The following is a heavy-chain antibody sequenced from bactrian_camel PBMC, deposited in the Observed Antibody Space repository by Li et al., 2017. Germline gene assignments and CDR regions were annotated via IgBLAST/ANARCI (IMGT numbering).Heavy chain of an antibody. CDR1: GHYWSTYS. Sequence: HVQLVESGGGSVRAGGSLRLSCVLSGHYWSTYSWGWFRQAPGKGREGVAGIYTRDGTTYYADSVKDRFTISKDNAKNTVYLRMNNLQPEDTAMYYCAARPTNTQACVAAGRYLFAYWGQGTQVTVS. CDR2: IYTRDGTT. D-gene: IGHD3*01. V-gene: IGHV3S1*01. CDR3: AARPTNTQACVAAGRYLFAY. J-gene: IGHJ6*01.